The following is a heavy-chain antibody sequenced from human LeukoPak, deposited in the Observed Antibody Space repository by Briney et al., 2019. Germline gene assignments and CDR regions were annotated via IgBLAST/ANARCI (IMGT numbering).Heavy chain of an antibody. D-gene: IGHD4-17*01. CDR3: ARATVTTRDFDY. J-gene: IGHJ4*02. Sequence: SETLSLTCTVSGGSISSGGYYWSWIRQPPGKGLEWIGEINHSGSTNYNPSLKSRVTISVDTSKNQFSLKLSSVTAADTAVYYCARATVTTRDFDYWGQGTLVTVSS. V-gene: IGHV4-39*07. CDR1: GGSISSGGYY. CDR2: INHSGST.